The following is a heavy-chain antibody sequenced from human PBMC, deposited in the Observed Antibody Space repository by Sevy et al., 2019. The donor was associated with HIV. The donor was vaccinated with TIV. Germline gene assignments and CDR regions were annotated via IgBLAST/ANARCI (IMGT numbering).Heavy chain of an antibody. D-gene: IGHD1-26*01. Sequence: GGSLRLSCTASGFTFSTYDIHWVRQAPGKGLEWVVIISYDGNYRYYSDSVRGRFSMSRDNSNNTACLQMSGLSVEDTAVYYCAKNRPPGGSYFSRHGMDVWGRGTTVTVSS. CDR1: GFTFSTYD. V-gene: IGHV3-30*18. CDR3: AKNRPPGGSYFSRHGMDV. J-gene: IGHJ6*02. CDR2: ISYDGNYR.